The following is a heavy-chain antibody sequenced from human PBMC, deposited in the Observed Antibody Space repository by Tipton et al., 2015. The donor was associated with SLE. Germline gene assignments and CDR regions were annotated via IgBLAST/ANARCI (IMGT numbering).Heavy chain of an antibody. D-gene: IGHD3-10*01. CDR3: ASGDYFDY. J-gene: IGHJ4*02. V-gene: IGHV4-4*07. CDR2: VSASGPY. Sequence: TLSLTCIVSGGSISRYYWNWIRQPAEKGLEWIGRVSASGPYNYNPSLKSRVTMSVDTSKNQFSLKLSSVTAADTAVYYCASGDYFDYWGQGTLVTVSS. CDR1: GGSISRYY.